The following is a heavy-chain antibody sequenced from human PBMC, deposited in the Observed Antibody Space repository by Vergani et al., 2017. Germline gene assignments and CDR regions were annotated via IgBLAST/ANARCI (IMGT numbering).Heavy chain of an antibody. CDR3: ARSRPYCTSGSCPAI. CDR1: GGPISSSSYY. D-gene: IGHD2-15*01. V-gene: IGHV4-39*07. J-gene: IGHJ4*02. Sequence: QLQLQESGPGLVKPSETLSLPCTVSGGPISSSSYYWGWIRQPPGKGLEWIGHIHTGGSTDLNPSFKSRVSISVDTSKSQFSLKLNSVTVADTAVYYCARSRPYCTSGSCPAIWGQGTLVTVSS. CDR2: IHTGGST.